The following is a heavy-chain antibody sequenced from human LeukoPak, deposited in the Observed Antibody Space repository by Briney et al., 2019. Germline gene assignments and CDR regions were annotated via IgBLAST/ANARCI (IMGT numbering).Heavy chain of an antibody. Sequence: EASVKVSCKASGYTFSGSYIHWVRQAPGQGLEWLGRINPNSGDTNYAQTFQGRVTMTRDTSISTAYMELSRLRSDDTAVYYCARGKRPYHYGSGMDPSLADYWGQGTLVTVSS. D-gene: IGHD3-10*01. CDR3: ARGKRPYHYGSGMDPSLADY. CDR2: INPNSGDT. J-gene: IGHJ4*02. V-gene: IGHV1-2*06. CDR1: GYTFSGSY.